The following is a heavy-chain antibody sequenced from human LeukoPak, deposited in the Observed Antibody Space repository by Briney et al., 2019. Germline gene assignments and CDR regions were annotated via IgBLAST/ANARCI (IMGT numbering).Heavy chain of an antibody. Sequence: VASVKVSCKASGGTFSSYAISWVRQAPGQGLEWMGGIIPIFGTANYAQKFQGRVTITTDESTSTAYMELSSLRSEDTAVYHCARALHPFGVLAAAGYWGQGTLVTVSS. CDR3: ARALHPFGVLAAAGY. CDR2: IIPIFGTA. J-gene: IGHJ4*02. V-gene: IGHV1-69*05. D-gene: IGHD3-16*01. CDR1: GGTFSSYA.